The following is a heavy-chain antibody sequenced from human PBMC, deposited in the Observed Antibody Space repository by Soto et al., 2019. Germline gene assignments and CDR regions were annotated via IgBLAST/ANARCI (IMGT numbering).Heavy chain of an antibody. D-gene: IGHD1-1*01. CDR2: IGPSGSGT. V-gene: IGHV3-74*01. Sequence: EVQLVESGGGLVQPGGSLRLSCAASGFTFSSHWMHWVRQAPGKGLVWVSHIGPSGSGTRDADSVQGRFTISRDNARNTLYLQMNSLRDEDTAVYYCTRDNNWSYDYWGQGLLVTVSS. J-gene: IGHJ4*02. CDR3: TRDNNWSYDY. CDR1: GFTFSSHW.